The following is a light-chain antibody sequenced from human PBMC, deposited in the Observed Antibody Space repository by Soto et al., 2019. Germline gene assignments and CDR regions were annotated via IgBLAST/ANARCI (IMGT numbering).Light chain of an antibody. Sequence: DIQMTQSPSTPSGSVGDRVTITCRASQTITSWLAWYQQKPGKAPKLLIYKASTLKSGVSSRFSGSGSGTEFTLTISSLQPDDFATYYCQHYNRYSEAFGQGTKVELK. CDR2: KAS. CDR1: QTITSW. V-gene: IGKV1-5*03. J-gene: IGKJ1*01. CDR3: QHYNRYSEA.